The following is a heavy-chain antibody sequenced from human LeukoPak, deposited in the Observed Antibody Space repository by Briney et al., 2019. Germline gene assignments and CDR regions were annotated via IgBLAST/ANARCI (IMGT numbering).Heavy chain of an antibody. J-gene: IGHJ6*03. V-gene: IGHV1-18*01. CDR3: ARIVGSYYIIGRYMDV. Sequence: ASVKVTLKCSGYTFTNYGFSWLRQPPGQGRAWVGCICAYNGNTNYAQKRQGRVTMTTDTSTSTAYMELRSLRSDDTAVYYCARIVGSYYIIGRYMDVWGRGTTVTVSS. D-gene: IGHD1-26*01. CDR2: ICAYNGNT. CDR1: GYTFTNYG.